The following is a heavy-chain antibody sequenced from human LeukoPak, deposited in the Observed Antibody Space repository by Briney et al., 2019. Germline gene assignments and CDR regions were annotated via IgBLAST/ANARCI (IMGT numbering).Heavy chain of an antibody. V-gene: IGHV1-2*02. CDR3: ARVYSTTYRDWFDP. CDR1: GYTFIDFY. Sequence: ASVKVSCKASGYTFIDFYMHRVRQAPGQGLEWMGWINPKNGGTNYAQKFQGRVTMTRDTSISTAYMELSRLRSDDTAAYYCARVYSTTYRDWFDPWGRGTLVTVSS. J-gene: IGHJ5*02. D-gene: IGHD2/OR15-2a*01. CDR2: INPKNGGT.